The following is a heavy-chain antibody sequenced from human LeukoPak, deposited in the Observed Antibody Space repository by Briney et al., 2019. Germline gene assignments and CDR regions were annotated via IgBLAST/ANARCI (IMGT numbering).Heavy chain of an antibody. CDR2: ISNSGGNT. CDR3: AKRSCSGGSCNFDY. J-gene: IGHJ4*02. D-gene: IGHD2-15*01. Sequence: PGGSLRLSCAASGFTFSSYAMSWVHQAPGKGLEWVSAISNSGGNTNYADSVKGRLTISRDNSKNTLYLQMNSLRAEDTAVYYCAKRSCSGGSCNFDYWGQGTLVTVSS. CDR1: GFTFSSYA. V-gene: IGHV3-23*01.